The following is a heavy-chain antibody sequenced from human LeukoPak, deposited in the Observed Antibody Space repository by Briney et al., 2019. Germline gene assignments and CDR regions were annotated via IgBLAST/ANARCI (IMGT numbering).Heavy chain of an antibody. Sequence: QAGGSLRLSCEVSGFSFSSYAMNWVRQAPGKGLEWVSAISGSGGTTYYADSVKGRFTISRDNSKNTLYLQMNNLRAEDTAVYYCTRGHYTSSWYFCDYWGQGTLATVSS. CDR2: ISGSGGTT. J-gene: IGHJ4*02. D-gene: IGHD6-13*01. V-gene: IGHV3-23*01. CDR3: TRGHYTSSWYFCDY. CDR1: GFSFSSYA.